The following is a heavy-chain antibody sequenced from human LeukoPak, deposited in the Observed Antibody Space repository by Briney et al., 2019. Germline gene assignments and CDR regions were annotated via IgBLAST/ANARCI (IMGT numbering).Heavy chain of an antibody. CDR3: ARVRSVATYDFRSGYYNSEARFYFDY. CDR1: GFTFSTYG. CDR2: ISYDGTKK. D-gene: IGHD3-3*01. Sequence: PGRSLRLSCDASGFTFSTYGMHWVRQAPGKGLEWVALISYDGTKKNYGDSVKGRFTISRDNSKNTLYLQMNSLRADDTAVYYCARVRSVATYDFRSGYYNSEARFYFDYWGQGTLVTVSS. J-gene: IGHJ4*02. V-gene: IGHV3-30*03.